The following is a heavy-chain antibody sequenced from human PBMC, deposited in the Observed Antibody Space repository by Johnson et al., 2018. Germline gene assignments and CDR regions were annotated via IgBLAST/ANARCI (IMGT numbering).Heavy chain of an antibody. CDR3: AKEGGLLHFDS. J-gene: IGHJ4*02. CDR2: ISSSSGIK. V-gene: IGHV3-48*02. Sequence: VQLVESGGGLVQPGGSLRLSCAASGFTFNGYRMNWVRQAPGKGLEWVSYISSSSGIKRYADSVKGRFTISRDNDQNSLYLQIHSLRDEDTAVYYCAKEGGLLHFDSWGKGTLVTVSS. D-gene: IGHD3-10*01. CDR1: GFTFNGYR.